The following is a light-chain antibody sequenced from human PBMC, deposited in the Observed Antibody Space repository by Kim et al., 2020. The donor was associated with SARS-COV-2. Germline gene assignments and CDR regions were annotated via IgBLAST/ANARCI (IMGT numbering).Light chain of an antibody. CDR2: GTS. V-gene: IGLV1-40*01. CDR1: SSNNVAGYY. CDR3: QSYDSSLSVAVV. J-gene: IGLJ2*01. Sequence: VASSSTGSSSNNVAGYYVQWYQQLPGAPPKLLIFGTSNRPSGVPDRFSGSKSGTSASLAITGLQTEDEADYYCQSYDSSLSVAVVFGGGTQLTVL.